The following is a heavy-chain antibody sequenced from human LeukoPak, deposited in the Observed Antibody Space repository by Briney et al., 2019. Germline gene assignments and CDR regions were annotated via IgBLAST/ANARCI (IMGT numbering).Heavy chain of an antibody. Sequence: GGSLRLSCAASGFTFSNYGMHWVRQAPGKGLEWVSFIRYDGSQKYYADSVKGRFTISRDNSKNTLYLQVNSLRAEDTAVYCCAKDRIQYYIDVWGKGTTVTVSS. V-gene: IGHV3-30*02. D-gene: IGHD5-18*01. CDR2: IRYDGSQK. CDR1: GFTFSNYG. CDR3: AKDRIQYYIDV. J-gene: IGHJ6*03.